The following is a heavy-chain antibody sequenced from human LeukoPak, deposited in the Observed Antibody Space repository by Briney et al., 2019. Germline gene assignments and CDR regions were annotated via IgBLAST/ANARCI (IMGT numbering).Heavy chain of an antibody. CDR2: INADGGRA. J-gene: IGHJ6*02. CDR3: ATWAFYHGLDV. Sequence: GGSLRLSCASSGFTIDAYAMHWVRQPPGKGLEWVSLINADGGRAYYADSVKGRFTISRDNSKNSLYLQMNSLKTEDTALYYCATWAFYHGLDVWGQGTTVTVSS. CDR1: GFTIDAYA. V-gene: IGHV3-43*02. D-gene: IGHD2/OR15-2a*01.